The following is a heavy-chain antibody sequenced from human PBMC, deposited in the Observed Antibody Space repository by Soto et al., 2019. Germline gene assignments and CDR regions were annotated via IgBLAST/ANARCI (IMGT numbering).Heavy chain of an antibody. V-gene: IGHV3-30-3*01. CDR3: ARRYYYDGSGPYGMDV. CDR1: GFTFSSYA. Sequence: GGSLRLSCAASGFTFSSYAMHWVRQAPGKGLEWVAVISYDGSNKYYADSVKGRFTISRDNSKNTLFLQMNSLSAEDTAVYYCARRYYYDGSGPYGMDVWGQGTTVTVSS. D-gene: IGHD3-22*01. J-gene: IGHJ6*02. CDR2: ISYDGSNK.